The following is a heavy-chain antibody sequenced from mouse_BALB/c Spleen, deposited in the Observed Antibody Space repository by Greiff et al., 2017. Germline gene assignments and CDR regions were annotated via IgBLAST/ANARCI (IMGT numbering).Heavy chain of an antibody. Sequence: EVQGVESGGGLVQPGGSRKLSCAASGFTFSSFGMHWVRQAPEKGLEWVAYISSGSSTIYYADTVTGRFTISRDNPKNTLFLQMTSLRSEDTAMYYCARNHGDWYFDVWGAGTTVTVSS. V-gene: IGHV5-17*02. CDR1: GFTFSSFG. J-gene: IGHJ1*01. CDR2: ISSGSSTI. CDR3: ARNHGDWYFDV.